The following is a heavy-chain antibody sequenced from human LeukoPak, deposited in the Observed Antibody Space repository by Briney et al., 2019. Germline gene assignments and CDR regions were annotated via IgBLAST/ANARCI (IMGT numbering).Heavy chain of an antibody. CDR2: INTNTGNP. D-gene: IGHD6-13*01. V-gene: IGHV7-4-1*02. Sequence: GASVKVSCKASGYTFTSYAMNWVRQAPGQGLEWMGWINTNTGNPTYAQGFTGRFVFSLDTSVSTAYLQISSLKAEDTAVYYCARDMRGGKQLSPVGYWGQGTLVTVSS. CDR3: ARDMRGGKQLSPVGY. CDR1: GYTFTSYA. J-gene: IGHJ4*02.